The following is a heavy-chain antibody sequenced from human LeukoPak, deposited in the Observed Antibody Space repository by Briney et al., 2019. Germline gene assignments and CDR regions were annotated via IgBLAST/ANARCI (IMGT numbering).Heavy chain of an antibody. D-gene: IGHD3-3*01. Sequence: SETLSLTCTGSGGSISSYYWSWIRQPPGKGLEWIGYIYYSGSTNYNPSLKSRVTISVDTSKNQFSLKLSSVTAADTAVYYCASSYDFWSGYYNDWGQGTLVTVSS. CDR2: IYYSGST. J-gene: IGHJ4*02. CDR3: ASSYDFWSGYYND. CDR1: GGSISSYY. V-gene: IGHV4-59*01.